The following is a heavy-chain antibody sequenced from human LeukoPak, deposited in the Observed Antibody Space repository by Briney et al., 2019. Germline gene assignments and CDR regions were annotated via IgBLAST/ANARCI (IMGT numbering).Heavy chain of an antibody. D-gene: IGHD2-2*01. V-gene: IGHV4-59*08. CDR3: ARRRSSTSCYGSFDY. J-gene: IGHJ4*02. Sequence: PSETLSLTCTVSGGSISSYYWSWIRQPPGKGLEWIGYIYYSGSTNYNPSLKSRVTISVDTSKNQFSLKLSSVTAADTAVYYCARRRSSTSCYGSFDYWGQGTLVTVSS. CDR1: GGSISSYY. CDR2: IYYSGST.